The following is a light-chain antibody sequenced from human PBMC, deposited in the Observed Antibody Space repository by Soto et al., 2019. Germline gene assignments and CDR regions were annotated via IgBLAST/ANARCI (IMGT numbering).Light chain of an antibody. CDR3: ATWDDSLNGWV. CDR2: SNN. CDR1: SSNIGSNT. J-gene: IGLJ3*02. Sequence: QSVLTQPPSASGTPGQSVTISCSGSSSNIGSNTVNWYQHLPGTAPKLLIYSNNQRPSGVPDRFSGSKSGDSVSLAVSRLQSEDEADYYCATWDDSLNGWVFGGGTKLTVL. V-gene: IGLV1-44*01.